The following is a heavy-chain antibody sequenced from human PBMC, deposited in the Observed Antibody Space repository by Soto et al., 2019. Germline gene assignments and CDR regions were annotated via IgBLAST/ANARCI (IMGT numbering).Heavy chain of an antibody. CDR2: LSGGGSNT. J-gene: IGHJ4*02. D-gene: IGHD4-17*01. CDR3: ARWDGYGDV. CDR1: GFSFSTYS. V-gene: IGHV3-23*01. Sequence: GWSLRLSCAASGFSFSTYSMAWVRQTPGKGLAWVSGLSGGGSNTFYADSVQGRFTISVDNSKNTVYLQMNSLRVEDTAVYYCARWDGYGDVWGQGTLVTVSS.